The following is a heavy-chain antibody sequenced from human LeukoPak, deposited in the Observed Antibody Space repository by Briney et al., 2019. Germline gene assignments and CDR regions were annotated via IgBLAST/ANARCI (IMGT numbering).Heavy chain of an antibody. CDR2: ITSAGNT. J-gene: IGHJ4*02. V-gene: IGHV3-23*01. D-gene: IGHD2-2*01. Sequence: GGSLRLSCAAPGFTFSSYAMNWVRQAPGQGLEWVSAITSAGNTYYADSVKGRFTISRDSSKNTLYLQMNSLRSEDTAVYYCAKGGGPYHLRTDYWGQGTLVTVSS. CDR3: AKGGGPYHLRTDY. CDR1: GFTFSSYA.